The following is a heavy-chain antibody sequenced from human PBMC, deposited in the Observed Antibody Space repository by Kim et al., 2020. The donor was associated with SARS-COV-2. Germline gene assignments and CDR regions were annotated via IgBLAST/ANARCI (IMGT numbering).Heavy chain of an antibody. J-gene: IGHJ4*02. CDR3: AWLSGGYFDY. Sequence: GTNYAQKFQGRVTMTRDTSISTAYMELSRLRSDDTAVYYCAWLSGGYFDYWGQGTLVTVSS. V-gene: IGHV1-2*02. CDR2: GT. D-gene: IGHD3-10*01.